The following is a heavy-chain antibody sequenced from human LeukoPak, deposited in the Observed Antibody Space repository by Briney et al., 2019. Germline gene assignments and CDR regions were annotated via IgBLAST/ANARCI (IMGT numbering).Heavy chain of an antibody. CDR1: GGSFSGYY. CDR3: ARLGPNYDILTGYPMKHYYYYGMDV. J-gene: IGHJ6*02. V-gene: IGHV4-34*01. D-gene: IGHD3-9*01. CDR2: ISHSGST. Sequence: SETLSLTCAVYGGSFSGYYWSWIRQPPGKGLEWIGEISHSGSTNYNPSLKSRVTISVDTSKNQFSLKLSSVTAADTAVYYCARLGPNYDILTGYPMKHYYYYGMDVWGQGTTVTVSS.